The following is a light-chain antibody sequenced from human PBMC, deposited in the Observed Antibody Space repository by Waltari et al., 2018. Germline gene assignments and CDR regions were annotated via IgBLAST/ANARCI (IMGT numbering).Light chain of an antibody. CDR3: QQSYIMPLT. CDR2: AAS. Sequence: DIQMTQSPSSLSASVGDRVTITCRARQRISGYLNWYQQKPGKAPSLLIFAASSLQSGAPPRFSGSGSGTDFTLTISNLQPEDYATYYCQQSYIMPLTFGGGTKVEIK. J-gene: IGKJ4*01. V-gene: IGKV1-39*01. CDR1: QRISGY.